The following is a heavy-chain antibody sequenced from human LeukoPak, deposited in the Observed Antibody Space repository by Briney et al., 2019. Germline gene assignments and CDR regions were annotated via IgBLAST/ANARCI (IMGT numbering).Heavy chain of an antibody. Sequence: PSETLSLTCTVSGGSISSSSYYWGWIRQPPGKGLEWIGSIYHSGSTNYNPSLKSRVTMSVDTSKNQFSLKLRSVTAADTAMYYCAREDYGSGIGGSDWFDPWGQGTLVTVSS. J-gene: IGHJ5*02. V-gene: IGHV4-39*07. CDR2: IYHSGST. CDR1: GGSISSSSYY. D-gene: IGHD3-10*01. CDR3: AREDYGSGIGGSDWFDP.